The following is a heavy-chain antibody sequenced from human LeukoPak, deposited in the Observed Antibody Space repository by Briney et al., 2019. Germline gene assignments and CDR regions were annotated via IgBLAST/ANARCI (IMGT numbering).Heavy chain of an antibody. J-gene: IGHJ4*02. CDR1: GFTFSMSG. D-gene: IGHD1-1*01. CDR3: ARQRHSDY. Sequence: PGGSLTLSCAASGFTFSMSGMTWVRQAPGKGLEWVSTIGNTDTYYSDSVRGRFIVSRDNAKNSLSLEMSSLRAEDTAVYYCARQRHSDYWGQGTLVTVSS. V-gene: IGHV3-21*01. CDR2: IGNTDT.